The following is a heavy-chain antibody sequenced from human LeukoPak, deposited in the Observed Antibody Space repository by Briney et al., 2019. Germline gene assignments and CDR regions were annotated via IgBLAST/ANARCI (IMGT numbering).Heavy chain of an antibody. Sequence: SDTLSLTCAVYGGSFSGYYWSWIRQPPGKGLEWIGEINHSGSTNYNPSLKSRVTISVDMAKNQFSLKLSSVTAADTAVYYCARIRYNLDYWGQGTLVSVSS. D-gene: IGHD1-1*01. J-gene: IGHJ4*02. V-gene: IGHV4-34*01. CDR1: GGSFSGYY. CDR2: INHSGST. CDR3: ARIRYNLDY.